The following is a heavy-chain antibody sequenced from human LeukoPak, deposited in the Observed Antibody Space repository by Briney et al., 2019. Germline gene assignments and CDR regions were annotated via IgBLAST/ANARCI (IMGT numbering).Heavy chain of an antibody. CDR1: GFTFTDYY. Sequence: ASMKVSCKASGFTFTDYYIHWLRQAPGQVLEWMEWINSNSGDSKYAQKFQGRVTMTRDTSISTAYMEMRDLRSDDTAVYYCAIRNWNDFDYWGQGTLVTVSS. D-gene: IGHD1-1*01. J-gene: IGHJ4*02. V-gene: IGHV1-2*02. CDR2: INSNSGDS. CDR3: AIRNWNDFDY.